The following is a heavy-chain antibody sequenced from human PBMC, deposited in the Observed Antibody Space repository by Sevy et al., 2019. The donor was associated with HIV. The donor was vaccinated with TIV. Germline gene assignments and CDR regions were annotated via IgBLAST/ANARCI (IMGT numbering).Heavy chain of an antibody. CDR1: GYTFTSYR. CDR3: ARAYCSGGRCYSLAY. CDR2: ISAHNGET. J-gene: IGHJ4*02. V-gene: IGHV1-18*01. D-gene: IGHD2-15*01. Sequence: ASVKVSCKASGYTFTSYRIYWVRQAPGQGLESMGWISAHNGETNYAQKFQGRVTMITDTSTTTAYMDLRSLRSDDTALYYCARAYCSGGRCYSLAYWGQGTLVTVSS.